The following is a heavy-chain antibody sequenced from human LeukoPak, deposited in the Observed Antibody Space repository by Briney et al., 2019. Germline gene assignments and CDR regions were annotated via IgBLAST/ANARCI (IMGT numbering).Heavy chain of an antibody. V-gene: IGHV4-34*01. CDR1: GGSFSGYY. Sequence: SETLSLTCAVYGGSFSGYYWSWIRQPPGKGLEWIGEINHSGSTNYNPSLKSRVTISVDTSKNQFSPKLSSVTAADTAVYYCARSSSWYRWFDPWGQGTLVTVSS. D-gene: IGHD6-13*01. CDR2: INHSGST. J-gene: IGHJ5*02. CDR3: ARSSSWYRWFDP.